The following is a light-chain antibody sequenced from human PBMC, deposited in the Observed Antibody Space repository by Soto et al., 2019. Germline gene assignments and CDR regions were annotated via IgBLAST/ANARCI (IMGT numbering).Light chain of an antibody. J-gene: IGLJ1*01. CDR3: AVWDDCLNGYV. Sequence: QSVLTQPPSASGTPGQRVTISCSGSSSNIGSNTVNWYQHLPRAAPKLLIQSNNQRPSGVPDRFSGSQSGTSASLAISGLQSEDEADYYCAVWDDCLNGYVFGTGTKVTVL. V-gene: IGLV1-44*01. CDR1: SSNIGSNT. CDR2: SNN.